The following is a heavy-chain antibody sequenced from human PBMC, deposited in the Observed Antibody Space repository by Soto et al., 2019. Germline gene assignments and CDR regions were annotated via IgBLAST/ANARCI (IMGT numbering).Heavy chain of an antibody. D-gene: IGHD2-15*01. CDR1: GFTYTSSA. V-gene: IGHV1-58*01. CDR3: AAGVVLNGMDV. Sequence: SVKVSCKASGFTYTSSAVQWVRQARGQRLEWIGWIVVGSGNTNYAQKFQERVTITRDMSTSTAYMELSSLRSEDTAVYYCAAGVVLNGMDVWGQGTTVTVSS. J-gene: IGHJ6*02. CDR2: IVVGSGNT.